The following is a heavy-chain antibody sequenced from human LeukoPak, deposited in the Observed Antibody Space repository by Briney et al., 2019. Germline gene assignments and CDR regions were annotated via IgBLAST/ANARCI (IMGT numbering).Heavy chain of an antibody. V-gene: IGHV4-39*07. CDR1: DTSIISSSYY. J-gene: IGHJ5*02. CDR2: IYYSGNT. CDR3: ARGRRDGYRLSWFDA. D-gene: IGHD5-24*01. Sequence: KPSETLSLTCTVSDTSIISSSYYWAWIRQPPGMRLEWIGSIYYSGNTYYKPSLKSRVTISLDTSKRQFSLKLSSATAADTAVYYCARGRRDGYRLSWFDAWGQGTLVTVSS.